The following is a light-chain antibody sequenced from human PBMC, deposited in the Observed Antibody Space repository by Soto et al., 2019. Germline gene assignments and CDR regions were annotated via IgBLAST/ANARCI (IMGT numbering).Light chain of an antibody. Sequence: QAVVTQPPSASASLGASVTLTCTRSSGYSNYKVDWYQQRPGKGPRFVMRVGTGGIVGSKGDGIPDRFSVLGSGLNRYLTIKNIQEEDESDYHCGADHGSGSNFVYVFGTGTKLTVL. CDR3: GADHGSGSNFVYV. V-gene: IGLV9-49*01. CDR1: SGYSNYK. J-gene: IGLJ1*01. CDR2: VGTGGIVG.